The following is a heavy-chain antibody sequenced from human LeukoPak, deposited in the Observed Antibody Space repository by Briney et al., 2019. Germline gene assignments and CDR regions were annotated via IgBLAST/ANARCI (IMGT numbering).Heavy chain of an antibody. J-gene: IGHJ6*04. CDR3: ARGWVATTSYYYYGIDA. V-gene: IGHV4-34*01. D-gene: IGHD1-14*01. CDR1: GGSFSGYY. CDR2: INHSGST. Sequence: PSETLSLTCAVYGGSFSGYYWNWIRQPPGKGLEWIGEINHSGSTNYNPSLKSRVTILVDTSKNQFSLKLSSVTAADTAVYYCARGWVATTSYYYYGIDAWGKGTTVTVSS.